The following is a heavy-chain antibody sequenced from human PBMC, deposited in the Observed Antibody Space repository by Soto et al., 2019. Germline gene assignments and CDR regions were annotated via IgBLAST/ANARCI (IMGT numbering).Heavy chain of an antibody. V-gene: IGHV4-31*03. J-gene: IGHJ5*02. D-gene: IGHD3-16*01. Sequence: SETLSLTCTVSGGPISSGGYYWNWSRQHPGKGLEWIGYIFYSGSTYYNPSLKSRVTISVDMSKNQFSLRLSSVTAADTAVYYCEGDPGGTKWFDNWGQRTLVTVSS. CDR1: GGPISSGGYY. CDR3: EGDPGGTKWFDN. CDR2: IFYSGST.